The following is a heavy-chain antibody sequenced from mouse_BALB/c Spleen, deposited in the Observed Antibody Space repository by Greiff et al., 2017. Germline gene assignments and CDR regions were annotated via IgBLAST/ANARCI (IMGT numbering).Heavy chain of an antibody. CDR2: ILPGSGST. J-gene: IGHJ3*01. Sequence: VQLQQSGAELMKPGASVKISCKATGYTFSSYWIEWVKQRPGHGLEWIGEILPGSGSTNYNEKFKGKATFTADTSSNTAYMQLSSLTSEDSAVYYCARGITTVEDWFAYWGQGTLVTVSA. CDR3: ARGITTVEDWFAY. V-gene: IGHV1-9*01. CDR1: GYTFSSYW. D-gene: IGHD1-1*01.